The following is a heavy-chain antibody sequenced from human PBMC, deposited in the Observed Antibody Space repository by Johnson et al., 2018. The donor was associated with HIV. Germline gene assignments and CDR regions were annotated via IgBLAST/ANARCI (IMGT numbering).Heavy chain of an antibody. Sequence: VQLVESGGGLVQPGRSLRLSCAASGFTFDDYAMHWVRQAPGKGLEWVSGISWNSGSIGYADSVKGRFTISRDNAKNSLYLQMNSLRAEDTALYYCAKDMGIGGATQDAFDIWGQGTMVTVSS. V-gene: IGHV3-9*01. CDR1: GFTFDDYA. CDR2: ISWNSGSI. D-gene: IGHD1-26*01. CDR3: AKDMGIGGATQDAFDI. J-gene: IGHJ3*02.